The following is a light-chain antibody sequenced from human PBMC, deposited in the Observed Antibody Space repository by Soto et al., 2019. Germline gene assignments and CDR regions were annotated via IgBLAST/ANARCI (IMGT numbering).Light chain of an antibody. CDR1: SSDVGGYNY. CDR3: SSYTTSSTRV. J-gene: IGLJ2*01. CDR2: DVS. V-gene: IGLV2-14*01. Sequence: QPVLTQPASVSGSPGQSIAISCTGTSSDVGGYNYVSWYQQHPGKAPKLIIYDVSNRPSGVSDRFSGSKSGNTASLVISGLQAEDEADYYCSSYTTSSTRVFGGGTKVTVL.